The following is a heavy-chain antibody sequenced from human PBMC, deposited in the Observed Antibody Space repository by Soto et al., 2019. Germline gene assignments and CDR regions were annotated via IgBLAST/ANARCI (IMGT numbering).Heavy chain of an antibody. Sequence: TETLSPTCTVSGGAISSSSYYWGWIRQPPGKGLEWIGSIYYSGSTYYNPSLKSRVTISVDTSKNQFSLKLSSVTAADTAASYCASMISLLWLGELSYYYGRDVCRQVTTV. CDR2: IYYSGST. CDR1: GGAISSSSYY. D-gene: IGHD3-10*01. CDR3: ASMISLLWLGELSYYYGRDV. V-gene: IGHV4-39*01. J-gene: IGHJ6*02.